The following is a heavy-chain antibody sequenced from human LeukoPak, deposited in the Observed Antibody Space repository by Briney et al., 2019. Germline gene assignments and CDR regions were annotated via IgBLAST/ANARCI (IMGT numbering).Heavy chain of an antibody. J-gene: IGHJ6*02. D-gene: IGHD3-3*01. CDR3: ARAIGRSGYSLGYYYGMDV. CDR1: GFTFSSYW. Sequence: PGGSLRLSCAASGFTFSSYWMHWVRQAPGKGLVWVSRINSDGSSTSYADSVKGRFTISRDNAKNSLYLQMNSLRAQDTAVYYCARAIGRSGYSLGYYYGMDVWGQGTTVTVSS. CDR2: INSDGSST. V-gene: IGHV3-74*01.